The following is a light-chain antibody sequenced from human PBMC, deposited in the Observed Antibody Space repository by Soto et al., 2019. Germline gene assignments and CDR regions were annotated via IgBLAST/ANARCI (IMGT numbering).Light chain of an antibody. CDR2: EGS. J-gene: IGLJ2*01. Sequence: QSALTQPASVSGSPGQSITISCTGTSSDVGSYNLVSWYQQHPGKAPKLMIYEGSKRPSGVSNRFSGSKSGNTASLTISGLQAEDEAHYYCCSYAGSSTVVFGGGTQLTVL. CDR1: SSDVGSYNL. V-gene: IGLV2-23*01. CDR3: CSYAGSSTVV.